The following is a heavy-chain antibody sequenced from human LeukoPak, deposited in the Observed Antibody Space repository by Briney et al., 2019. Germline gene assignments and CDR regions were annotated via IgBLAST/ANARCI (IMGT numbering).Heavy chain of an antibody. CDR2: IYYSGST. CDR3: ARDMYYYGSGSSPFDY. CDR1: GGSISNYY. V-gene: IGHV4-59*12. D-gene: IGHD3-10*01. Sequence: PSETLSLTCTVSGGSISNYYWSWIRQPPGKGLEWIGYIYYSGSTKYNPSLKSRVTISVDTSKNQFSLKLSSVTAADTAVYYCARDMYYYGSGSSPFDYWGQGTLVTVSS. J-gene: IGHJ4*02.